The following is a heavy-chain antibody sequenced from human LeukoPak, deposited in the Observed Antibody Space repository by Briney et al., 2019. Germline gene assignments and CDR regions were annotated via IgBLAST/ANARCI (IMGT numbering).Heavy chain of an antibody. V-gene: IGHV1-2*02. CDR2: INPNSGGT. J-gene: IGHJ5*02. CDR1: GYTFTGYY. D-gene: IGHD3-10*01. CDR3: ARDRWFGDNWFDP. Sequence: ASVKVSCKASGYTFTGYYMHWVRQAPGQGLEWMGWINPNSGGTNYAQKLQGRVTMTTDTSTSTAYMELRSLRSDDTAVYYCARDRWFGDNWFDPWGQGTLVTVSS.